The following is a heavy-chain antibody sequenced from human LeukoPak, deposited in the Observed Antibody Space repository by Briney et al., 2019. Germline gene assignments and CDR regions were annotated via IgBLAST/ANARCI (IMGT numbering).Heavy chain of an antibody. D-gene: IGHD4-17*01. J-gene: IGHJ4*02. CDR1: GYTFTSYG. Sequence: ASVKVSCKASGYTFTSYGISWVRQAPGQGLEWMGWISAYNGNTNYAQKLQGRVTMTTDTSTSTAYMELRSLRSDDTAVYYCARVRSLDYEYYFDYWGQGTLATVSS. CDR2: ISAYNGNT. CDR3: ARVRSLDYEYYFDY. V-gene: IGHV1-18*01.